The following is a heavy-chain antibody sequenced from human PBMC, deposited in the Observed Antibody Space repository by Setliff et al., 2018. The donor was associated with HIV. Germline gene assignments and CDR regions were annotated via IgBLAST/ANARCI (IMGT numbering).Heavy chain of an antibody. CDR1: GDSITGHY. CDR3: VRGYCSSTTCYDDYSYMDV. V-gene: IGHV4-59*11. CDR2: IFYTGST. J-gene: IGHJ6*03. Sequence: PSETLSLTCTVSGDSITGHYWNWIRQPPGKGLEWIGYIFYTGSTNYNPSLKSRVTISVDTSKKQFFLKLSSVTAADTAVYYCVRGYCSSTTCYDDYSYMDVWGKGTTVTVSS. D-gene: IGHD2-2*01.